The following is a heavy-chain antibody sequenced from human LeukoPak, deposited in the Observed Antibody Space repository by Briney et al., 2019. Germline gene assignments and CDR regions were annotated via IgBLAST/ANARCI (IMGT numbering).Heavy chain of an antibody. D-gene: IGHD1-7*01. V-gene: IGHV4-59*01. Sequence: PSETLSLTCAVSGGSISGYYWSWSRQPPGRGVEWIANLFHTRGAWYKSSLKSRVTTSVDASKNEFSLKLNSVTAADTAVYYCARDQLRPTGTTYYWGQGTLVTVSS. CDR1: GGSISGYY. CDR2: LFHTRGA. CDR3: ARDQLRPTGTTYY. J-gene: IGHJ4*02.